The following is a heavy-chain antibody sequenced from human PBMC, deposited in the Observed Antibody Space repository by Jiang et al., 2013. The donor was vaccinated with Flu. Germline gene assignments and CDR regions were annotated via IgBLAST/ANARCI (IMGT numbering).Heavy chain of an antibody. CDR2: LSGRAGST. D-gene: IGHD3-16*02. Sequence: RLSCEASGFTFNNYAMSWVRQAPGKGLEWVSSLSGRAGSTFNAGSVKGRFIISRDNSKNTLFLQMNSLRADDTAIYYCAKNPAFTFGGVVAPINLHFDSWGQGTLVTVSS. CDR3: AKNPAFTFGGVVAPINLHFDS. J-gene: IGHJ4*02. CDR1: GFTFNNYA. V-gene: IGHV3-23*01.